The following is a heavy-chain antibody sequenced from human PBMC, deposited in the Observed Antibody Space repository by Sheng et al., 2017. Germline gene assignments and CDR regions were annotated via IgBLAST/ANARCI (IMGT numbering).Heavy chain of an antibody. J-gene: IGHJ6*02. CDR1: GFTFSSYG. V-gene: IGHV3-30*18. D-gene: IGHD6-13*01. Sequence: QVQLVESGGGVVQPGRSLRLSCAASGFTFSSYGMHWVRQAPGKGLEWVAVISYDGSNKYYADSVKGRFTISRDNSKNTLYLQMNSLRAEDTAVYYCAKDLASSKGWDYYYGMDVWGQGTTVTVSS. CDR2: ISYDGSNK. CDR3: AKDLASSKGWDYYYGMDV.